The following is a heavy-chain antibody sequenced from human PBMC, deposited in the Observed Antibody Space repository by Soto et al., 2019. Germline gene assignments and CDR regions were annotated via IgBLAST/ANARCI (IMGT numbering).Heavy chain of an antibody. CDR2: VYYSGST. D-gene: IGHD3-10*01. J-gene: IGHJ4*02. Sequence: QVQLQESGPGLVKPSQTLSLTCNVSGVAVSSGGYYWSWIRKHPGKGLEWIGYVYYSGSTYYNQSLRSRLNISIDTSTNQFSRKLGSGTAADTAVYYCASSSGYYGSGSSYYYFDSGGQGTLGTVSS. CDR3: ASSSGYYGSGSSYYYFDS. CDR1: GVAVSSGGYY. V-gene: IGHV4-31*03.